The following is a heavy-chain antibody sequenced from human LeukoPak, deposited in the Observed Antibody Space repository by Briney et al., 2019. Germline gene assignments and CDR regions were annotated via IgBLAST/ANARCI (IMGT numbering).Heavy chain of an antibody. V-gene: IGHV3-64*01. Sequence: GGSLRLSCAACGFTFSSYAMHWVRQAPGKGLEYVSAISSNGGSTYYANSVKGRFTISRDNSKNTLYLQMGSLRAEDMAVYYCVRGLGLRYPLDYWGQGTLVTVSS. D-gene: IGHD5-12*01. J-gene: IGHJ4*02. CDR3: VRGLGLRYPLDY. CDR1: GFTFSSYA. CDR2: ISSNGGST.